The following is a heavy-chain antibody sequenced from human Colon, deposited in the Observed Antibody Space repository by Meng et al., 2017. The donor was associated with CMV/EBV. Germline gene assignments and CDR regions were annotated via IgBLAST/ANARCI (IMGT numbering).Heavy chain of an antibody. J-gene: IGHJ6*02. V-gene: IGHV3-23*01. CDR2: IGGSGGRT. CDR3: AKDWEDYDRSGQWRGDSMDV. CDR1: GFTFSNYA. D-gene: IGHD3-22*01. Sequence: GEALKISCAASGFTFSNYAMSGVRQAPGTGLEWVSAIGGSGGRTYYADYVKGRFTISRDNSKNTLYLQMKTLKAEDTAGYYCAKDWEDYDRSGQWRGDSMDVWGQGTTVTVSS.